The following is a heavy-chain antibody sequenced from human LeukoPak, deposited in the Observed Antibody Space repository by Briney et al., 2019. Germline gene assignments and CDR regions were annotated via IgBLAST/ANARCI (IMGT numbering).Heavy chain of an antibody. V-gene: IGHV3-23*01. Sequence: QPGGSLRLSCAASGFTFSSHFITWVRHAPGKGLEWVSDISGDGDVTVYAASVNGRFTISRDNSKNTLFLQLSSLRVEDTAVYYCAKHLGFCISGWCSEQFDSWGQGTLVTVSS. CDR2: ISGDGDVT. D-gene: IGHD2-15*01. CDR3: AKHLGFCISGWCSEQFDS. J-gene: IGHJ5*01. CDR1: GFTFSSHF.